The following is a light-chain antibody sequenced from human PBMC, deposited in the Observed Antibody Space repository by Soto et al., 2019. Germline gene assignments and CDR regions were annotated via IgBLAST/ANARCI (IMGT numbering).Light chain of an antibody. CDR1: QSM. J-gene: IGKJ1*01. CDR2: AAS. V-gene: IGKV1-39*01. Sequence: DIQMTQSPSSLSASVGDRVTITCRASQSMQKPGKAPKLLIYAASSLQSGVPSRFSGSGSGTDFTLTISSLQPEDFATYYCQQSYSTPPTWTFGQGTKVEIK. CDR3: QQSYSTPPTWT.